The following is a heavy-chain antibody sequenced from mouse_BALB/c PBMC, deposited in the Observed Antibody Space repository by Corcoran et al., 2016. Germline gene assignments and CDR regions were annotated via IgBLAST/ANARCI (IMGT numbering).Heavy chain of an antibody. J-gene: IGHJ3*01. V-gene: IGHV1-9*01. CDR2: ILPGSGST. Sequence: QVQLQQSGAELMKPGASVKISCKATGYTFSSYWIEWVKQRPGHGLEWIGEILPGSGSTNYNEKFKGKATFTADTSSNTAYMQLSSLTSEDSAVYYCARRIYGNYFAYWGQGTLVTVSA. D-gene: IGHD2-1*01. CDR1: GYTFSSYW. CDR3: ARRIYGNYFAY.